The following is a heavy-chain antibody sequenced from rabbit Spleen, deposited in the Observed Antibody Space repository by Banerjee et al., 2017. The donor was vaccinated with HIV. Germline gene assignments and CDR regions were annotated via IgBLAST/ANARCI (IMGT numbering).Heavy chain of an antibody. D-gene: IGHD3-1*01. CDR1: GFSFSSSYY. J-gene: IGHJ4*01. Sequence: QSLEESGGELVKPGASLTLTCTASGFSFSSSYYMCWVCQAPGKGLECIACIYPDSSGSTYYASWAKGRFTISKASSTTVTLQMTSLTAADTATYFCVRDTWNFNLWGPGTLVTVS. V-gene: IGHV1S40*01. CDR3: VRDTWNFNL. CDR2: IYPDSSGST.